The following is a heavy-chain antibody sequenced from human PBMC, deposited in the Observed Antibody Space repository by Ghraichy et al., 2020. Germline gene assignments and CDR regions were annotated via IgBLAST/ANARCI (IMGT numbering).Heavy chain of an antibody. J-gene: IGHJ4*02. V-gene: IGHV4-59*08. CDR2: IYYSGST. CDR3: ATSYCSGGSCYSNFDY. CDR1: GGSISSYY. Sequence: SETLSLTCTVSGGSISSYYWSWIRQPPGKGLEWIGYIYYSGSTNYNPSLKSRVTISVDTSKNQFSLKLSSVTAADTAVYYCATSYCSGGSCYSNFDYWGQGTLVTVSS. D-gene: IGHD2-15*01.